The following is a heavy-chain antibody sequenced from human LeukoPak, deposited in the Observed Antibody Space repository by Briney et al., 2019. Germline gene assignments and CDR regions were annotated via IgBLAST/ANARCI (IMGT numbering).Heavy chain of an antibody. D-gene: IGHD1-1*01. Sequence: RGSLCLSCAASGFTFSSYAMNWVRQAPGKGLEWVSAISEGGESTIHADSVKGRFTISRDNSKNTLYLQMNSLRAEDTAVYYCAKRSARIAYDTNVGGEAPRVTVSS. V-gene: IGHV3-23*01. J-gene: IGHJ4*02. CDR2: ISEGGEST. CDR3: AKRSARIAYDTNV. CDR1: GFTFSSYA.